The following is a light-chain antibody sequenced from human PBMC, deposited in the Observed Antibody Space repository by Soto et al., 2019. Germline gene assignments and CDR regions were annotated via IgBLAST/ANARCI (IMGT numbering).Light chain of an antibody. J-gene: IGLJ1*01. CDR2: DVS. V-gene: IGLV2-11*01. Sequence: QSALTQPRSVSGSPGQSVTISCTGTSSDVAIYNYISWYQQHSGEAPKLMIHDVSERPSGVPDRFSGSKSGNTASLTISGLQAEEEADYYCCSYAGSYTFARNVFGAGTKLTVL. CDR3: CSYAGSYTFARNV. CDR1: SSDVAIYNY.